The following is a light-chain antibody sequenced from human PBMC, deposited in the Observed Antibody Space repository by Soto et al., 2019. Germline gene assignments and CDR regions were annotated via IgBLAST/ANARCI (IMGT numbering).Light chain of an antibody. CDR1: SSDVGRYDR. CDR2: EVS. J-gene: IGLJ3*02. Sequence: QSALTQPPSVSGSPGQLVTISCTGTSSDVGRYDRVSWYQQTSGTAPKLMIYEVSNRPSGVPDRFSGSKSGNTASLAISGLQAEDEADYYCSSFISGETRVFGGGTKVTVL. CDR3: SSFISGETRV. V-gene: IGLV2-18*02.